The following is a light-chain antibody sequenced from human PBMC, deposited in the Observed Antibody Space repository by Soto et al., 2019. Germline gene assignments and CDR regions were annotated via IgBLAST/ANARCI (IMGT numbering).Light chain of an antibody. CDR1: PAIKNY. CDR2: DAS. J-gene: IGKJ2*03. V-gene: IGKV1-33*01. Sequence: DIQMTQSPSSLSASVGDRVTITCQATPAIKNYLNWYHHKPGRAPKLLLSDASILETGVPSRFSGHGSGTHFTLTISSLQFEDTGTYYCQHYDHLPYSFGQGTRLEIK. CDR3: QHYDHLPYS.